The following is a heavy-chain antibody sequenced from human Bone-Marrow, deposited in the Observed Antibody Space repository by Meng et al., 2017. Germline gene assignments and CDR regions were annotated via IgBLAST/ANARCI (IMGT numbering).Heavy chain of an antibody. CDR2: IYYSGST. J-gene: IGHJ6*04. Sequence: SETLSLTCTVSGGSISSYYWSWIRQSPGKGLEWIGYIYYSGSTNYNPSLKSRVTISVDTSKNQFSLKLSSVTAADTAVYYCARDPYYYGSGSYYLKIYYYYGMDGGGKG. CDR3: ARDPYYYGSGSYYLKIYYYYGMDG. D-gene: IGHD3-10*01. V-gene: IGHV4-59*12. CDR1: GGSISSYY.